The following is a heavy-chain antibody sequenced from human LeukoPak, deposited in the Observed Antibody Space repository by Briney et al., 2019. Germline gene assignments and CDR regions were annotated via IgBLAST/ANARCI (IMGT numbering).Heavy chain of an antibody. CDR1: GGSFSGYY. CDR2: INHSGST. CDR3: ARDRDGGNARSY. Sequence: SETLSLTCAVYGGSFSGYYWSWIRQPPGKGLEWIGEINHSGSTNYNPSLKSRVTISVDTSKNQFSLKLSSVTAADTAVYYCARDRDGGNARSYWGQGTLVTVSS. V-gene: IGHV4-34*01. D-gene: IGHD4-23*01. J-gene: IGHJ4*02.